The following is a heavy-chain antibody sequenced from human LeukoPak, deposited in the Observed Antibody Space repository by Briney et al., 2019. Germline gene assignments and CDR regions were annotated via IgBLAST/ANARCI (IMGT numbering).Heavy chain of an antibody. Sequence: SETLSLTCTVSGGSISSSSYYWGWIRQPPGKGLEWIGSIYYSGSTYYSPSLKSRVTISVDTSKNQFSLKLSSVTAADTAVYYCARVIVYGDYVLNAFDIWGQGTMVTVSS. D-gene: IGHD4-17*01. V-gene: IGHV4-39*07. J-gene: IGHJ3*02. CDR3: ARVIVYGDYVLNAFDI. CDR1: GGSISSSSYY. CDR2: IYYSGST.